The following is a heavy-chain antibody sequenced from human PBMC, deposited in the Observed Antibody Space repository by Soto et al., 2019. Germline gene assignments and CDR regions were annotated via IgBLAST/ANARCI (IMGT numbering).Heavy chain of an antibody. V-gene: IGHV1-46*01. Sequence: QVQLMQSGAEVKKPGASVKVSCKASGDNFTDYYIHWVRQAPGQGLEWMGTVNPSGGHTTYAQHFLGRVTMTRDTSTSTRYMELTSLTSDDTAIYYCARGGHVVVVTAALDYWGQGTLVTVSS. CDR2: VNPSGGHT. D-gene: IGHD2-21*02. CDR1: GDNFTDYY. J-gene: IGHJ4*02. CDR3: ARGGHVVVVTAALDY.